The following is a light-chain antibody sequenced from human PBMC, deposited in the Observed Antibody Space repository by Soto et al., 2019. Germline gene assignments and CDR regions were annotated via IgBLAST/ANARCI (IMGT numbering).Light chain of an antibody. CDR3: QQYITYPYA. J-gene: IGKJ1*01. CDR2: EAS. V-gene: IGKV1-5*03. Sequence: DIQMTQSPSTLSASVEDRVPITCRASQSISPWLAWYQQRQGKTPKLLISEASKLESGVPSRFSGSGSGTEFTLTISSLQPDDFATYYCQQYITYPYAFGQGTKVEIK. CDR1: QSISPW.